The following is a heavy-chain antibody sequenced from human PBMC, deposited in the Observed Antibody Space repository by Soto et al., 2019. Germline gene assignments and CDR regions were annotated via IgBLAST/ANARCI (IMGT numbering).Heavy chain of an antibody. CDR1: GFTFSNYA. CDR2: IKDGGVST. V-gene: IGHV3-23*01. J-gene: IGHJ4*02. CDR3: VKGGASYTSCWYAN. D-gene: IGHD6-13*01. Sequence: DVQLLESGGGLVQPGGSLTLSCAASGFTFSNYAMHWVRQAPGKGLEWVSTIKDGGVSTFYLGSVRGRFTISRDNSKDILYLQMTSLRVEDTALYHCVKGGASYTSCWYANWGQGILVTVSS.